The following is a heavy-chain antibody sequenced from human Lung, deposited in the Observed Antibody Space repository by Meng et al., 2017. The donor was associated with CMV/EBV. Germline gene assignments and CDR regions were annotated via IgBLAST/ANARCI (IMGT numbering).Heavy chain of an antibody. V-gene: IGHV4-34*01. Sequence: SETXSLXCAVYGGSFSGYYWSWIRQPPGKGLEWIGEINHSGSTNYNPSLKCRVTISVDTSKNQFSLKLSYVTAADTAVYYCARALVVPAASLDYWGQGTLVTVSS. CDR2: INHSGST. CDR1: GGSFSGYY. D-gene: IGHD2-2*01. CDR3: ARALVVPAASLDY. J-gene: IGHJ4*02.